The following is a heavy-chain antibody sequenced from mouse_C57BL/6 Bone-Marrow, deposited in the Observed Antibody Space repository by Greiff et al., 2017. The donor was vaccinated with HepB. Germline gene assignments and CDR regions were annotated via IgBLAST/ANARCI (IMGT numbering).Heavy chain of an antibody. D-gene: IGHD1-1*01. V-gene: IGHV1-76*01. Sequence: QVQLQQSGAELVRPGASVKLSCKASGYTFTDYYINWVKQRPGQGLEWIARIYPGSGNTYYNEKFKGKATLTAEKSSSTAYMQLSSLTSEDSAVYFCARSYYYGRWFAYWGQGTLVTVSA. CDR3: ARSYYYGRWFAY. CDR1: GYTFTDYY. J-gene: IGHJ3*01. CDR2: IYPGSGNT.